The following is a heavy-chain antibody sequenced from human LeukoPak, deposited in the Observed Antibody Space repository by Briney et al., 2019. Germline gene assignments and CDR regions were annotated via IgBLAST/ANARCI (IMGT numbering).Heavy chain of an antibody. CDR2: IYTSGST. CDR3: ARYHNWNDVLFFDY. D-gene: IGHD1-20*01. J-gene: IGHJ4*02. V-gene: IGHV4-4*07. Sequence: PSETLSLTCTVSGGSISSYYWSWIRQPAGKGLEWIGRIYTSGSTNYNPSLESRVTMSVDTSKNQFSLKLSSVTAADTAVYYCARYHNWNDVLFFDYWGQGTLVTVSS. CDR1: GGSISSYY.